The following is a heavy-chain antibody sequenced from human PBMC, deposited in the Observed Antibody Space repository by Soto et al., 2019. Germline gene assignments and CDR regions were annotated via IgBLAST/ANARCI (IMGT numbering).Heavy chain of an antibody. CDR1: GFTFSSYA. D-gene: IGHD1-26*01. CDR2: ISYDGSNK. V-gene: IGHV3-30-3*01. CDR3: ASLPGDLVAFDI. Sequence: GGSLRLSCAASGFTFSSYAMHWVRQAPGKGLEWVAVISYDGSNKYYADSVKGRFTISRDNSKNTLYLQMNSLRAEDTAVYYCASLPGDLVAFDIWGQGTMVTVSS. J-gene: IGHJ3*02.